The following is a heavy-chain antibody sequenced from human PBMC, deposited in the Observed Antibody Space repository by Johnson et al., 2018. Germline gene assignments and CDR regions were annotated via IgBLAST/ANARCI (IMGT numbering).Heavy chain of an antibody. CDR1: GFSFSSNS. CDR3: ARGIDTMGWYGTAFDI. CDR2: ISSSSSTI. J-gene: IGHJ3*02. Sequence: EVQLVESGGGLVQPGGSLRLSCAASGFSFSSNSMNWVRQAPGKGLEWVSYISSSSSTIYYADSVKGRFTISRDNAKNSLYLQMNSRRAEDTAVYYCARGIDTMGWYGTAFDIWGQGTMVTVSS. D-gene: IGHD6-19*01. V-gene: IGHV3-48*01.